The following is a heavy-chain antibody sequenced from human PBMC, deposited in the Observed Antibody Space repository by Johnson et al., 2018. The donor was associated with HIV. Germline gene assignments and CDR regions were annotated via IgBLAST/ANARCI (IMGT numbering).Heavy chain of an antibody. Sequence: VQLVESGGGLVQPGRSLKLSCAASGFTFDDYAMHWVRQTPGKGLVWVSRIDTDGSSTSYADSVKGRFTISRDNAKNTLYLQMNSLRAEDTAVYYCARAAYYYDTSGYYGAFDIWGQGTMVTVSS. CDR2: IDTDGSST. J-gene: IGHJ3*02. V-gene: IGHV3-74*02. CDR1: GFTFDDYA. D-gene: IGHD3-22*01. CDR3: ARAAYYYDTSGYYGAFDI.